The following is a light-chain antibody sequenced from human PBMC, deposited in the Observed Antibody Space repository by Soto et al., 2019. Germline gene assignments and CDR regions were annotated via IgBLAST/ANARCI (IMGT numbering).Light chain of an antibody. J-gene: IGKJ4*01. CDR3: QQLNSYPLT. V-gene: IGKV1-9*01. CDR2: PAS. CDR1: QGISSY. Sequence: DIQMTQSPSSLSASVGDRVTITCRASQGISSYLAWYQQKPGKAPQPLLHPASTLQSGVPSRFSGSGSGTDFTLTISSLQPEDFATYYCQQLNSYPLTFGGGTKV.